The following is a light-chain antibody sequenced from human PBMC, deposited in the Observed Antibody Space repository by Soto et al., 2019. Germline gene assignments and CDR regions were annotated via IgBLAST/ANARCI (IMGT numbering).Light chain of an antibody. CDR2: SNN. Sequence: QSVLTQPPSASGTPGQRVTISCSGSSSNIGSNTVNWYQQLPGTAPKLFIYSNNQRPSGVPDRRSGSKSGTSASLAISGLQSEDEADYYCAAWDDSLNAVVFGGGTKVTVL. CDR3: AAWDDSLNAVV. V-gene: IGLV1-44*01. J-gene: IGLJ2*01. CDR1: SSNIGSNT.